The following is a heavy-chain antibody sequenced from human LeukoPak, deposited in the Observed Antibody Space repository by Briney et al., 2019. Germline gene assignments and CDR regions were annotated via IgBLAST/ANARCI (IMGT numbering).Heavy chain of an antibody. CDR2: MYYSGET. V-gene: IGHV4-59*01. J-gene: IGHJ6*03. D-gene: IGHD3/OR15-3a*01. CDR1: GGSFSGYY. Sequence: SETLSLTCAVYGGSFSGYYWSWIRQPPGKGLEWIGFMYYSGETNYNPSLKSRATISVDTSKTQLSLKVHSVTAADTAVYYCARELDPTSTNTPHYYYFMDVWGTGTTVTVSS. CDR3: ARELDPTSTNTPHYYYFMDV.